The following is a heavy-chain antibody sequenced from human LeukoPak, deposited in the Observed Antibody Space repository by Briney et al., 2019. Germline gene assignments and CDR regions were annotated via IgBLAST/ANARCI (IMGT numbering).Heavy chain of an antibody. V-gene: IGHV4-34*01. CDR2: INHSGST. CDR1: GGSFSGYY. CDR3: ARGKQWLAGPYNWSDP. Sequence: SETLSLTCAVYGGSFSGYYWSWIRQPPGKGLEWIGEINHSGSTNYNPSLKSRVTISVDTSKNQFSLKLSSVTAADTAVYYCARGKQWLAGPYNWSDPWGQGTLVTVSS. J-gene: IGHJ5*02. D-gene: IGHD6-19*01.